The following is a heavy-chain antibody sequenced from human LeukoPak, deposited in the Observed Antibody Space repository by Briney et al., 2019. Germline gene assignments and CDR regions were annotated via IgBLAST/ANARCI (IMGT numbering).Heavy chain of an antibody. CDR2: ISGRGDST. D-gene: IGHD1-26*01. Sequence: PGGSLRLSCAASGFTFSTYAMTWVRQAPGKGLEWVSGISGRGDSTDYADSVKGRFTISRDNSKNMLFLQMHSLRAEDSPVYYCAKEPYVYSSYPDYWGQGTLVTVSS. V-gene: IGHV3-23*01. CDR1: GFTFSTYA. CDR3: AKEPYVYSSYPDY. J-gene: IGHJ4*02.